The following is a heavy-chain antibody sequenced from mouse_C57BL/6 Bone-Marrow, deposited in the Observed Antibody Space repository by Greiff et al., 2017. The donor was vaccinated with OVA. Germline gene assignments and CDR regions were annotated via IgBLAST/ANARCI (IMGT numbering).Heavy chain of an antibody. CDR1: GFTFSDYG. J-gene: IGHJ3*01. CDR2: ISSGSSTI. D-gene: IGHD1-1*01. V-gene: IGHV5-17*01. Sequence: DVKLVESGGGLVKPGGSLKLSCAASGFTFSDYGMHWVRQAPEKGLEWVAYISSGSSTIYYADTVKGRFTISRDNAKNTLVLQMTSRSAEDTAMYYCARQGNYYGSSSWFAYWGQGTLVTVSA. CDR3: ARQGNYYGSSSWFAY.